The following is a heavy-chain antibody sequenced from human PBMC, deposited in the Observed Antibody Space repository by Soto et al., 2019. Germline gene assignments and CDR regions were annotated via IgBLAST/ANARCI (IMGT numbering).Heavy chain of an antibody. CDR2: NGPECGAT. CDR1: GYTFSGHH. Sequence: APVKVSCKASGYTFSGHHIHRVRQAPEQGPEWMGENGPECGATRYAQKLQSRVTMTRDMSITTVYMELNNLSPDATAVYCCGRGRSGQIVVFYWGQGTPVTVSS. CDR3: GRGRSGQIVVFY. V-gene: IGHV1-2*02. D-gene: IGHD1-26*01. J-gene: IGHJ4*02.